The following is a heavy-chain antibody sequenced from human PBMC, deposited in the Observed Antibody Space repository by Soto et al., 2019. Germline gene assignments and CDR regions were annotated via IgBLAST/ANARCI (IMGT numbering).Heavy chain of an antibody. D-gene: IGHD3-16*01. J-gene: IGHJ4*02. Sequence: GGSLRLSCAASGFVFSDFQFNGGRQAPGGGLEWLSSITGTSAFTEYAESIEGRFTISRDNPNKLLFLHMDILRPEDTAVYYCARDNLAFQGAFDLWGQGTLVTVSS. CDR1: GFVFSDFQ. CDR2: ITGTSAFT. CDR3: ARDNLAFQGAFDL. V-gene: IGHV3-21*01.